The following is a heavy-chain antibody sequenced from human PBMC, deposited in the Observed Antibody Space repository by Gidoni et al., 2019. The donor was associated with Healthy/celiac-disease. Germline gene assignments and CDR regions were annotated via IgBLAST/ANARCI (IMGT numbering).Heavy chain of an antibody. CDR2: ISGSGGST. CDR1: GFTFSSYA. D-gene: IGHD3-3*01. V-gene: IGHV3-23*01. J-gene: IGHJ4*02. CDR3: AKGSIVTIFGVVITHFDY. Sequence: EVQLLESGGGLVQPGGSLRLSCAASGFTFSSYAMSWVRQAPGKGLEWVSAISGSGGSTYYADSVKGRFTISRDNSKNTLYLQMNSLRAEDTAVYYCAKGSIVTIFGVVITHFDYWGQGTLVTVSS.